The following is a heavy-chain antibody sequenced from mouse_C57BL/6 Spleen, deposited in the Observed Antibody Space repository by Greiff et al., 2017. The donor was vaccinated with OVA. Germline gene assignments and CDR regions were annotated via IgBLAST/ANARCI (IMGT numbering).Heavy chain of an antibody. J-gene: IGHJ2*01. CDR2: ISSGGSYT. D-gene: IGHD4-1*01. Sequence: EVMLVESGGDLVKPGGSLKLSCAASGFTFSSYGMSWVRQTPDQRLEWVATISSGGSYTYYPDSVKGRFTISRDNAKNTLYLQMSSLKSEDTAMYYCARHLSLTGPHFDYWGQGTTLTVSS. CDR1: GFTFSSYG. V-gene: IGHV5-6*01. CDR3: ARHLSLTGPHFDY.